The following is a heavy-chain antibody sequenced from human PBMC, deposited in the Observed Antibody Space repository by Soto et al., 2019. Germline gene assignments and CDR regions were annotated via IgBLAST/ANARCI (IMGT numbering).Heavy chain of an antibody. D-gene: IGHD5-12*01. CDR2: ISSSSSYI. CDR3: ARQGTGVGYSGYDGAFDI. J-gene: IGHJ3*02. V-gene: IGHV3-21*01. Sequence: EVQLVESGGGLVKPGGSLRLSCAASGFTFSSYSMNWVRQAPGKGLEWVSSISSSSSYIYYADSVKGRFTISRDNAKNSLYLQMNSLRAEDTAVYYCARQGTGVGYSGYDGAFDIWGQGTMVTVSS. CDR1: GFTFSSYS.